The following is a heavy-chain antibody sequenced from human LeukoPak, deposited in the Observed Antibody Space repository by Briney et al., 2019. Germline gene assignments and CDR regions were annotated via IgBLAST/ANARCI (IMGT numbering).Heavy chain of an antibody. CDR2: ISGSGGST. J-gene: IGHJ4*02. V-gene: IGHV3-23*01. CDR3: ARGRRDGFLEYYFDY. D-gene: IGHD5-24*01. CDR1: GFTFSSYG. Sequence: PGGSLRLSCAASGFTFSSYGMSWVRQAPGKGLEWVSAISGSGGSTYYADSVKGRFTISRDNSKNTLYLQMNSLRAEDTAVYYCARGRRDGFLEYYFDYWGQGTLVTASS.